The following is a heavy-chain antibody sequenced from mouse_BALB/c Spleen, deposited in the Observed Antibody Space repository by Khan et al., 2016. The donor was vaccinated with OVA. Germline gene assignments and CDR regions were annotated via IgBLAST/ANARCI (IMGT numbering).Heavy chain of an antibody. Sequence: EVQLVESGGGLVQPKGSLKLSCAASGFTFNTYAMNWVRQAPGKGLEWVARIRSKSNNYATYYADSVKDRFTISRDDSQSMLYLQMNNLKTEDTAMYYCVRHAGAYWGQGTLVTVSA. CDR3: VRHAGAY. CDR2: IRSKSNNYAT. CDR1: GFTFNTYA. D-gene: IGHD4-1*01. J-gene: IGHJ3*01. V-gene: IGHV10-1*02.